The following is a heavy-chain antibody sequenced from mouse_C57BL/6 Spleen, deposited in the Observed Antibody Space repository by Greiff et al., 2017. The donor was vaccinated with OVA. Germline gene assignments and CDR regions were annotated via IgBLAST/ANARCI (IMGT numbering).Heavy chain of an antibody. CDR1: GYTFTDSY. Sequence: VQLQQSGAELVKPGASVKISCKASGYTFTDSYINWVKQRPGQGLEWIGKLGPGSGSTYYNEKFKGKATLTADKSSSTAYMQLSSLTSEDSAVYFSARSTYGSSYGYFDVWGTGTTVTVSS. CDR3: ARSTYGSSYGYFDV. D-gene: IGHD1-1*01. CDR2: LGPGSGST. V-gene: IGHV1-77*01. J-gene: IGHJ1*03.